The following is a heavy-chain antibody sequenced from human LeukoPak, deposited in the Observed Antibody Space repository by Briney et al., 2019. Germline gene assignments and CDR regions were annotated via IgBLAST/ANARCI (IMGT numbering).Heavy chain of an antibody. D-gene: IGHD6-13*01. CDR1: GFTFSSHG. Sequence: GGSLRLSCGASGFTFSSHGMNWVRQAPGKGLEWVSGISPSGGITYYTDSVKGRFTVSRDNSKNTLYLQMNSLRAEDTAVYSCAKGGGSSCYYYMDVWGKGTTVTISS. CDR2: ISPSGGIT. J-gene: IGHJ6*03. V-gene: IGHV3-23*01. CDR3: AKGGGSSCYYYMDV.